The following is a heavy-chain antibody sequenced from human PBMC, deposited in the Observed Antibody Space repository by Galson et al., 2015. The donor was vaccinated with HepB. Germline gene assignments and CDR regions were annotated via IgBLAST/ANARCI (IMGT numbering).Heavy chain of an antibody. J-gene: IGHJ4*02. CDR1: GFTFSSYG. CDR3: ARGRSIVVVLAGIPFDY. Sequence: SLRLSCAASGFTFSSYGMHWVRQAPGKGLEWVAIISYDGSNKYYADSVTGRFTISRDNSKNTLYLQMNSLRAEDTAVYYCARGRSIVVVLAGIPFDYWGQGTLVTVSS. V-gene: IGHV3-30*03. CDR2: ISYDGSNK. D-gene: IGHD2-15*01.